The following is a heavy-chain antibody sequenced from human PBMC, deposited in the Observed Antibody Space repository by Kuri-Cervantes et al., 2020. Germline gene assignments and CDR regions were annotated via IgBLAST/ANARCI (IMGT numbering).Heavy chain of an antibody. V-gene: IGHV3-33*08. D-gene: IGHD1-7*01. J-gene: IGHJ6*03. Sequence: GESLKISCAASGFTFSSYSMNWVRQAPGKGLEWGAVIWYDGSNKYYADSVKGRFTISRDNSKNTLYLQMNSLRAEDTAVYYCARAREEGELRYYYYYMDVWGKGTTVTVSS. CDR1: GFTFSSYS. CDR2: IWYDGSNK. CDR3: ARAREEGELRYYYYYMDV.